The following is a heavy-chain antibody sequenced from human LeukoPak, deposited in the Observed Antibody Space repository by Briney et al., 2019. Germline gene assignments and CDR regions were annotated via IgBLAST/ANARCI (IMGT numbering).Heavy chain of an antibody. V-gene: IGHV3-21*01. CDR2: ISSSSSYI. CDR1: GFPFSSYS. D-gene: IGHD4-17*01. Sequence: PWGSLRLSCAASGFPFSSYSMNWVRQAPGKGLEWVSSISSSSSYIYYADSVKGRFTISRDNAKNSLYLQMNSLRAEDTAVYYCARATVPVESPYYYYMDVWGKGTTVTVSS. J-gene: IGHJ6*03. CDR3: ARATVPVESPYYYYMDV.